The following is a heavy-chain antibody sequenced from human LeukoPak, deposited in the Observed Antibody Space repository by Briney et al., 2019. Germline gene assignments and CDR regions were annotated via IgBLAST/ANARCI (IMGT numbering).Heavy chain of an antibody. CDR2: IYYSGST. Sequence: PSETLSLTCTVSGGPISSSSYYWGWIRQPPGKGLEWIGSIYYSGSTYYNPSLKSRVTISVDTSKNQFSLKLSSVTAADTAVYYCASSAVQWLPFDIWGQGTMVTVSS. V-gene: IGHV4-39*01. D-gene: IGHD6-19*01. CDR3: ASSAVQWLPFDI. J-gene: IGHJ3*02. CDR1: GGPISSSSYY.